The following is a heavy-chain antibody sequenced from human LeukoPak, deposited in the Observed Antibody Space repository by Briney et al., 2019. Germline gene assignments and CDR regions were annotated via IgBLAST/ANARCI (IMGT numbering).Heavy chain of an antibody. Sequence: PSETLSLTCTVSGYSISSGYYWGWIRQPPGKGLEWIGSIYHSGSTYYNPSLKSRVTISVDTSKNQFSLKLSSVTAADTAVYYCARGTMTTVTTIDYWGQGTLVTVSS. CDR1: GYSISSGYY. CDR2: IYHSGST. D-gene: IGHD4-17*01. CDR3: ARGTMTTVTTIDY. V-gene: IGHV4-38-2*02. J-gene: IGHJ4*02.